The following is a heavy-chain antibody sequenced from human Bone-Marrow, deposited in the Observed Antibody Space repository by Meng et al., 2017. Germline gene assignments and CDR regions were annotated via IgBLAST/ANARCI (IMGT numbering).Heavy chain of an antibody. J-gene: IGHJ4*02. CDR3: ARGRHYDILTGTMACYFDY. CDR1: GVSISSYY. V-gene: IGHV4-59*01. CDR2: IYYSGST. D-gene: IGHD3-9*01. Sequence: WGSLTLSCTVSGVSISSYYLSWIRQPPGKGLEWIWYIYYSGSTNYNPSLKSRVTISLDTSKNQFSLKLSSVTAADTAVYYCARGRHYDILTGTMACYFDYWGQGTLVTVSS.